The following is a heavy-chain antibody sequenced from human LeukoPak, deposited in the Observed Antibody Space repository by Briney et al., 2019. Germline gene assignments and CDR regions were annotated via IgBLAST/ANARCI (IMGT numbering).Heavy chain of an antibody. D-gene: IGHD4-11*01. CDR2: IIPIFGTA. CDR1: GDTFNSVA. Sequence: SVKVSCKASGDTFNSVALSWVRLAPGQGLEWMGGIIPIFGTANYAQRFRGRVTITSDESTSTAYMEINSLTSDDTAVYYCARLSDPSKSPGPLDVWGKGTTVTLSS. CDR3: ARLSDPSKSPGPLDV. V-gene: IGHV1-69*01. J-gene: IGHJ6*04.